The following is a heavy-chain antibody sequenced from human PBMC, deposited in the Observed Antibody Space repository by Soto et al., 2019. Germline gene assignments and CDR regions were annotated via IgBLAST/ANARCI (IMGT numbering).Heavy chain of an antibody. CDR2: ISYDGSNK. J-gene: IGHJ6*02. CDR1: GFTFSSYG. D-gene: IGHD1-26*01. V-gene: IGHV3-30*18. Sequence: QLGGSLRLSCAASGFTFSSYGMHWVRQAPGKGLEWVAVISYDGSNKYYADSVKGRFTISRDNSKNTLYLQMNSLRAEDTAVYYCAKDLRREMTPKSYYYYGMDVWGQGTTVTVSS. CDR3: AKDLRREMTPKSYYYYGMDV.